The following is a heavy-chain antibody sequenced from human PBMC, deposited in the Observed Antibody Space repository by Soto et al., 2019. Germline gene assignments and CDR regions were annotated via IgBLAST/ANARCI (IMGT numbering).Heavy chain of an antibody. CDR3: ARVGRGIVVVVAATTNDAFDI. V-gene: IGHV3-21*01. CDR2: ISSSSSYI. D-gene: IGHD2-15*01. J-gene: IGHJ3*02. Sequence: GGSLRLSCAASGFTFSSYSMNWVRQAPGKGLEWVSSISSSSSYIYYADSVKGRFTISRDNAKNSLYLQMNSLRAEDTAVYYGARVGRGIVVVVAATTNDAFDIWGQGTMVTVSS. CDR1: GFTFSSYS.